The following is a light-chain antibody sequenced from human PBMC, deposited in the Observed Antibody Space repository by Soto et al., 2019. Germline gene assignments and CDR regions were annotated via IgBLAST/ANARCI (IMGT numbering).Light chain of an antibody. CDR2: GAS. J-gene: IGKJ1*01. CDR1: QSISSSS. CDR3: QQYGTSPPWT. Sequence: EIVLTQSPGTLSLSPGERATLSCRASQSISSSSLAWYQQKPGQAPRLLIYGASSRATDIPDRFSGSGSGIDFTLTISRLEPEDFAVYYCQQYGTSPPWTFGQGTKVETK. V-gene: IGKV3-20*01.